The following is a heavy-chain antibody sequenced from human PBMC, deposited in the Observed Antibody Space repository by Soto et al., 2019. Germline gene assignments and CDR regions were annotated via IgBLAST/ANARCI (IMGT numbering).Heavy chain of an antibody. CDR2: IYYSGTT. Sequence: SETLALTCTVSGGSVSSGGYYWSWIRQHPGTGLEWIGYIYYSGTTYFNPSLKSRASISLDTSKNEFSLKLTSVTAADTAVYYCARRALPQCINGVCYKDGFWDYWGQGALVTVSS. J-gene: IGHJ4*02. CDR3: ARRALPQCINGVCYKDGFWDY. V-gene: IGHV4-31*03. CDR1: GGSVSSGGYY. D-gene: IGHD2-8*01.